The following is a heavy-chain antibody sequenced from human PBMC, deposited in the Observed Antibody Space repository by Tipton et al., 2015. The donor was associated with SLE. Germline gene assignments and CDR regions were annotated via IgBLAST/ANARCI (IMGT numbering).Heavy chain of an antibody. J-gene: IGHJ3*02. Sequence: QLVQSGADVKKPGASVKISCKASGYTFTSYFINWLRQAPGQGLEWMGLVNTFGGITTYAQKFQGRVSMTRDTSTSTAFLELSSLRSEDTAVYYCARPYKWGGFDIWGQGTMVTVSS. CDR1: GYTFTSYF. CDR2: VNTFGGIT. V-gene: IGHV1-46*01. D-gene: IGHD1-20*01. CDR3: ARPYKWGGFDI.